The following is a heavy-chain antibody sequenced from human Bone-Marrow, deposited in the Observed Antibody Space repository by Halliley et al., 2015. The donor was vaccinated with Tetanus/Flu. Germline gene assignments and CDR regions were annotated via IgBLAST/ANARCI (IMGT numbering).Heavy chain of an antibody. CDR2: LSGSGLYS. Sequence: SLRLSCAASGFAFDKYNMKWVRQPPGKGLEWVSSLSGSGLYSYYAASVKGRFTISRENSNSTLFLQMTSLRSEDTAVYYCAKDRENPAAIVEIGFWGQGFLFTLSS. CDR1: GFAFDKYN. D-gene: IGHD2-2*01. J-gene: IGHJ4*02. CDR3: AKDRENPAAIVEIGF. V-gene: IGHV3-23*01.